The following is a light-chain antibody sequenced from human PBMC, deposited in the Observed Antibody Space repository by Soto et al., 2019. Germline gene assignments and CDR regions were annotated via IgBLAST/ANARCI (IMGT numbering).Light chain of an antibody. CDR1: QSVSRN. CDR2: AAS. V-gene: IGKV3-15*01. J-gene: IGKJ2*01. Sequence: EIVMTQSPGTLSVSLGERVTLSCRASQSVSRNWAWYQQRPGQVPRLLFYAASTRATDVPGTFSVSVSGTEFTLTMSSLQSEDFAVYYCQQFEKWPFTFFQGTKLEIK. CDR3: QQFEKWPFT.